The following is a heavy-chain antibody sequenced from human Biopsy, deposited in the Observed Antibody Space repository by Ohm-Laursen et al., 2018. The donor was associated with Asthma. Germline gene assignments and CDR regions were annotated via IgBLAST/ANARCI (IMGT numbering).Heavy chain of an antibody. CDR1: GFTFGDYC. Sequence: SLRLFCAASGFTFGDYCMSRVRQVPGKGLEWVSYISSSSSTIYYADSVKGRFTISRDNAKNSLYLQMNSLRDEDTAVYYCARFKRGYSYGYAGVFDYWGQGTLVTVSS. D-gene: IGHD5-18*01. CDR3: ARFKRGYSYGYAGVFDY. V-gene: IGHV3-48*02. J-gene: IGHJ4*02. CDR2: ISSSSSTI.